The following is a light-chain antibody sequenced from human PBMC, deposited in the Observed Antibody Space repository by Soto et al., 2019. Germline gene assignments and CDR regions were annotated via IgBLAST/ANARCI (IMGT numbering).Light chain of an antibody. Sequence: QSVLTQPRSVSGSPGQSVTISCTGTSSDVGGYNSVSWYQHHPGKAPKLMIYDVTKRPSGVPDRFSGSKSGNTASLTISGLQAEDEADYYCCSYAGSYTWVFGGGTKLTVL. CDR2: DVT. V-gene: IGLV2-11*01. CDR1: SSDVGGYNS. J-gene: IGLJ3*02. CDR3: CSYAGSYTWV.